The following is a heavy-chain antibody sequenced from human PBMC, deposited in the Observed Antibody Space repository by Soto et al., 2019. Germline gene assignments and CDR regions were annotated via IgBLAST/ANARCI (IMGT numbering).Heavy chain of an antibody. V-gene: IGHV3-48*02. CDR1: GFTFSNFA. CDR2: IDTRSSRR. J-gene: IGHJ4*01. Sequence: GGSLRLSCTASGFTFSNFAMDWVRQAPGKGLEWVSCIDTRSSRRHYANSVRGRFFISRDDATNSVHLQMNSLSDEDTAVYYCARARIAGSRSGNDFEYWGQGTLVTVSS. CDR3: ARARIAGSRSGNDFEY. D-gene: IGHD2-15*01.